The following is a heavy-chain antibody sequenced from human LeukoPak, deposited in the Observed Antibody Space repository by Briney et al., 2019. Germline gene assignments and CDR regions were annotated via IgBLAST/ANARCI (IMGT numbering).Heavy chain of an antibody. CDR1: GVSISSGDYY. V-gene: IGHV4-30-4*08. D-gene: IGHD3/OR15-3a*01. CDR2: IYYSGST. CDR3: ARERGKAAILDVGNYMDV. J-gene: IGHJ6*03. Sequence: SETLSLTCTASGVSISSGDYYWGWIRQPPGKGLEWIGYIYYSGSTYYNPSLKRRVTISVDTSKNQFSLKLSSVTAADTAVYYCARERGKAAILDVGNYMDVWGKGTTVTVSS.